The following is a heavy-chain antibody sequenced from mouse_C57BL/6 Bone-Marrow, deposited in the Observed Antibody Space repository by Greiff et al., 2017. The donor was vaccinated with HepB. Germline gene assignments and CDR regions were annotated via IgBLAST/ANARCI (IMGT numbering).Heavy chain of an antibody. CDR3: AREDLYYFDY. CDR2: IYPGGGYT. CDR1: GYTFTNYW. J-gene: IGHJ2*01. V-gene: IGHV1-63*01. Sequence: VQLQQSGAELVRPGTSVKMYCKASGYTFTNYWIGWAKQRPGHGLEWIGDIYPGGGYTNYNEKFKGKATLTADKSSSTAYMQFSSLTSEDSAIYYCAREDLYYFDYWGQGTTLTVSS.